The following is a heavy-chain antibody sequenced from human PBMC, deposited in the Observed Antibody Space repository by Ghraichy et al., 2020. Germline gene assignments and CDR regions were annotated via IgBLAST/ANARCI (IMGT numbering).Heavy chain of an antibody. CDR1: GFTFSSYS. D-gene: IGHD4-23*01. CDR3: ARASRVVRFYYYDGMDV. CDR2: ITSSSRTI. J-gene: IGHJ6*02. Sequence: GESLNISCVGSGFTFSSYSMNWVRQSPGKGLEWVSYITSSSRTIFYADSVKGQFTISRDNAQDSLYLQMNSLRDEDTAVYYCARASRVVRFYYYDGMDVWGQGTTVTVSS. V-gene: IGHV3-48*02.